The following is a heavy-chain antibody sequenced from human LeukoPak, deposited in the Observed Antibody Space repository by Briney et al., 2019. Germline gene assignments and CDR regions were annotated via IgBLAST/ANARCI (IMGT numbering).Heavy chain of an antibody. CDR1: GLTFSSYS. V-gene: IGHV3-48*01. CDR2: VSSSSSTI. Sequence: PGGSLRLSCAASGLTFSSYSMNWVRQAPGKGLEWVSYVSSSSSTIYYADSVKGRFTISRDNAKNSLYLQMNSLRSEDTAVYYCARGGGSYYYGMDVWGQGTTVTVSS. CDR3: ARGGGSYYYGMDV. J-gene: IGHJ6*02. D-gene: IGHD1-26*01.